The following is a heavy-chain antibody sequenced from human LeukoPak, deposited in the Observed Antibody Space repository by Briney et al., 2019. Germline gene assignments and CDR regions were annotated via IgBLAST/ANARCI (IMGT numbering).Heavy chain of an antibody. V-gene: IGHV3-30*18. CDR2: ISYDGSNK. CDR3: AKDVEYSYGYGYFDY. CDR1: GFTFSSYG. D-gene: IGHD5-18*01. Sequence: PGGSLRLSCAASGFTFSSYGMHWVRQAPGKGLEWVAVISYDGSNKYYADSVKGRFTISRDNSKNTLYLQMNSLRAEDTAVYYCAKDVEYSYGYGYFDYWGQGTLVTVSS. J-gene: IGHJ4*02.